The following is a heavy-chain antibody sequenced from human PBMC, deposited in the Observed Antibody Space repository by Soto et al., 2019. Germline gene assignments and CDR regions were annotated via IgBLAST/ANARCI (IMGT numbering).Heavy chain of an antibody. J-gene: IGHJ4*02. Sequence: EVQLVESGEALLRPASPRKPPWAASGFTLKDYPSHWVGQPPGRGLEGASGISWNSGSIGYADSVKGRFTISRDNAKNSLYLQMNSLRAEDTALYYCAKDINPYSSGWGAFDYWGQGTLVTVSS. D-gene: IGHD6-19*01. CDR3: AKDINPYSSGWGAFDY. CDR2: ISWNSGSI. CDR1: GFTLKDYP. V-gene: IGHV3-9*01.